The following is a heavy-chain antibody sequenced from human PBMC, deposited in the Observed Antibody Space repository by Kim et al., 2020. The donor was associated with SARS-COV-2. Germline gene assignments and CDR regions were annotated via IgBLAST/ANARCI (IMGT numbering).Heavy chain of an antibody. V-gene: IGHV1-18*04. Sequence: ASVKVSCKASGYTFTSYGISWVRQAPGQGLEWMGWISAYNGNTNYAQKLQGRVTMTTDTSTSTAYMELRSLRSDDTTVYYCAREDTMVRGGDDSGVGSSGYWGQGTLVTVSS. D-gene: IGHD3-10*01. J-gene: IGHJ4*02. CDR1: GYTFTSYG. CDR3: AREDTMVRGGDDSGVGSSGY. CDR2: ISAYNGNT.